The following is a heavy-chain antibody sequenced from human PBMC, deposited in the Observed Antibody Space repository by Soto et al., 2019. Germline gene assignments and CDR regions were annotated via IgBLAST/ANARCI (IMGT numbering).Heavy chain of an antibody. J-gene: IGHJ4*02. Sequence: GGSLRLSCAASGFTFSSYAMSWVRQAPGKGLEWVSAISGSGRSTYYADSAKGRFTISRDNSKNTLYLQMNSLRAEDTAVYYCAKELGGYSYGQTCDCWGQGTLVTVSS. V-gene: IGHV3-23*01. CDR2: ISGSGRST. CDR1: GFTFSSYA. CDR3: AKELGGYSYGQTCDC. D-gene: IGHD5-18*01.